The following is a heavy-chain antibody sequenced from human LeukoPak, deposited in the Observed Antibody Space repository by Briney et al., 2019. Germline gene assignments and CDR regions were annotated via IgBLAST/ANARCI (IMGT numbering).Heavy chain of an antibody. CDR3: ARGNSTVWYFDY. V-gene: IGHV3-66*01. J-gene: IGHJ4*02. CDR1: GFTVSSNY. Sequence: GGSLRLSCAASGFTVSSNYMSWVRQAPGKGLEWVSVIYSGGSTYYADSMKGRFTISRDNSKNTLYLQMNSLRAGDTAVYYCARGNSTVWYFDYWGQGTLVTVSS. CDR2: IYSGGST. D-gene: IGHD4-17*01.